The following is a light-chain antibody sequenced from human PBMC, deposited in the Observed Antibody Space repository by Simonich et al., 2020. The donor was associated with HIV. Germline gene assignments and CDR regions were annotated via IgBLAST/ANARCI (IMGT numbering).Light chain of an antibody. CDR2: LNSDGSH. CDR1: SGHSSYA. V-gene: IGLV4-69*01. CDR3: QTWGTGIRV. J-gene: IGLJ3*02. Sequence: QLVLTQSPSASASLGASVKLTCTLSSGHSSYAIAWHQQQPEKGPRYLMKLNSDGSHSKGDGIPDRFSGSSSGAARYLTISSLQSEDEDDYYCQTWGTGIRVFGGGTKLPVL.